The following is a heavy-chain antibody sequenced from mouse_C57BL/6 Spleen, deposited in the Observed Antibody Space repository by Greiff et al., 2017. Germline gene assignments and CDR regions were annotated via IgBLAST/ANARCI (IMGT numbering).Heavy chain of an antibody. CDR1: GYSITSGYY. CDR2: ISYDGSN. V-gene: IGHV3-6*01. Sequence: EVKLVESGPGLVKPSQSLSLTCSVTGYSITSGYYWNWIRQFPGNKLEWMGYISYDGSNNYNPSLKNRISITRDTSKNQFFLKLNSVTTEDTATYYCAREDSNYGGLCAMDYWGQGTSVTVSS. D-gene: IGHD2-5*01. CDR3: AREDSNYGGLCAMDY. J-gene: IGHJ4*01.